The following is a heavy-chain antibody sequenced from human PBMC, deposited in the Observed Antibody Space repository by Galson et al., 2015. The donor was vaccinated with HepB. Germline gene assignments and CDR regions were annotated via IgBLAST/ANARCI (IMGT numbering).Heavy chain of an antibody. CDR2: ISGSGKIT. V-gene: IGHV3-23*01. CDR3: AKCDTFKFNYYMAV. Sequence: SLRLSCAASGFTFSSYAMTWVRQAPGKGLEWVSTISGSGKITYYTDSVKGRFTISRDNSRNTVYLKMNSLRADDTAVYYCAKCDTFKFNYYMAVWGKGTTVTVAS. CDR1: GFTFSSYA. J-gene: IGHJ6*03. D-gene: IGHD2-21*02.